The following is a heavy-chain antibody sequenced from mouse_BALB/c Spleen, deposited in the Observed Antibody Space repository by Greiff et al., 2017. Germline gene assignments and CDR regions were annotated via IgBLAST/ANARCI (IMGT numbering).Heavy chain of an antibody. Sequence: VQLQESGAELVRPGTSVKISCKASGYTFTNYWLGWVKQRPGHGLEWIGDIYPGGGYTNYNEKFKGKATLTADTSSSTAYMQLSSLTSEDSAVYFCARLTTVVATRFDYWGQGTTLTVSS. CDR3: ARLTTVVATRFDY. CDR2: IYPGGGYT. J-gene: IGHJ2*01. D-gene: IGHD1-1*01. CDR1: GYTFTNYW. V-gene: IGHV1-63*02.